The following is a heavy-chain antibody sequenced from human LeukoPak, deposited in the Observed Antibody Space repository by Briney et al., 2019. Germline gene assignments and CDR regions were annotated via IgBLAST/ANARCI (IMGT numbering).Heavy chain of an antibody. CDR1: DYSISSGYY. V-gene: IGHV4-38-2*01. CDR3: ARHPDLRWPRSFDY. Sequence: SETLSLTCAVSDYSISSGYYWGWIRQPPGKGLEWIGSVYQGGSTYYSPSLKSRVTISVDTSNNQFSLKLTSVTAADTAIYYCARHPDLRWPRSFDYWGQGTLVSVSS. J-gene: IGHJ4*02. CDR2: VYQGGST. D-gene: IGHD2-21*01.